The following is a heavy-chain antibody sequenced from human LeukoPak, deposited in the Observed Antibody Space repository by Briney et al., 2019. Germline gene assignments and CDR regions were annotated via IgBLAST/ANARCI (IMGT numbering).Heavy chain of an antibody. D-gene: IGHD4-23*01. Sequence: GGSLRLSCSASGFTFSSYAMHWVRQAPGKGLEYVSAISSNGGGTYYADLVKGRLIVSRDNAKNTLYLQMSSLRAEDTAVYYCVKDQEGVYGANSGAFDIWGQGTMVSVSS. CDR3: VKDQEGVYGANSGAFDI. J-gene: IGHJ3*02. CDR1: GFTFSSYA. CDR2: ISSNGGGT. V-gene: IGHV3-64D*09.